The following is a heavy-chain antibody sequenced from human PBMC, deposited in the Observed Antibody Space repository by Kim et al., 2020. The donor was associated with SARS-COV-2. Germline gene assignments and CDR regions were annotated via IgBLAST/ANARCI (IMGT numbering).Heavy chain of an antibody. CDR2: FDPEAGET. V-gene: IGHV1-24*01. D-gene: IGHD3-16*01. CDR3: ATGTPFKTISWFDT. J-gene: IGHJ5*02. CDR1: GYTLIELS. Sequence: ASVKVSCKVSGYTLIELSMHWVRQAPGKGLEWMGGFDPEAGETIYAQKFQGRVTMPEDTSTDTAYMELSSLRSEDTAVYYCATGTPFKTISWFDTWGQGTLVTVSS.